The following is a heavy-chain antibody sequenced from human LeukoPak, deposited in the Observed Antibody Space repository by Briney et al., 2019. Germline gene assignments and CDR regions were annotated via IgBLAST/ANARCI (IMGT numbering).Heavy chain of an antibody. D-gene: IGHD5-12*01. CDR2: ITNSGGST. CDR1: GFSFSSFA. V-gene: IGHV3-23*01. CDR3: ASGVATSGFDY. Sequence: GGSLRLSCAASGFSFSSFAMNWVRQAPGKGLEWVSAITNSGGSTYYADSVKGRFTISRDNSKNTLYLQMNSLRAEDTAVYYCASGVATSGFDYWGQGTLVTVSS. J-gene: IGHJ4*02.